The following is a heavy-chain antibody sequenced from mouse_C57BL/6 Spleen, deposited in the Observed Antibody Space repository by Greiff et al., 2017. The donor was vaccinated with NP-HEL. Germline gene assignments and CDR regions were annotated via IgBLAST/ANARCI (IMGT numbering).Heavy chain of an antibody. Sequence: QVQLQQSGAELVRPGTSVKVSCKASGYAFTNYLIEWVKQRPGQGLEWIGVINPGSGGTNYNEKFKGKATLTADKSSSTAYMQLSSLTSEDAAVYFCAREKTGVAMDDWGQGTSVTVSS. CDR3: AREKTGVAMDD. V-gene: IGHV1-54*01. CDR2: INPGSGGT. CDR1: GYAFTNYL. D-gene: IGHD4-1*01. J-gene: IGHJ4*01.